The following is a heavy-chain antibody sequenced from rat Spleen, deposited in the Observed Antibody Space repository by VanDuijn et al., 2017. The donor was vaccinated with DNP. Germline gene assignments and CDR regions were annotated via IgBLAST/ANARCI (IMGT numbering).Heavy chain of an antibody. CDR2: RSYSGST. Sequence: EVQLQESGPGLVKPSQSLSLTCSVTAYSITTNYWGWIRKFPGNNMEWVGHRSYSGSTGYNPSLKSRISITRDTSKNQFFLQLNSVTTEDTATYYCVRWVRALDYWGQGVMVTVSS. D-gene: IGHD4-1*01. CDR1: AYSITTNY. J-gene: IGHJ2*01. CDR3: VRWVRALDY. V-gene: IGHV3-1*01.